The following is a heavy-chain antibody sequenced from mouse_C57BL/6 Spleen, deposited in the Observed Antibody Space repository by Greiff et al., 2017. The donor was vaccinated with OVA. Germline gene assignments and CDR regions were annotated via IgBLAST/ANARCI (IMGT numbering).Heavy chain of an antibody. CDR3: ALSGANGD. CDR2: ISSGGVYI. Sequence: EVILVESGDGLVKPGGSLKLSCAASGFTFTSYAMSWVRQTPEKRLEWVAYISSGGVYIYYADTVKGRFTFSGDKATSTLYMQMSSLKSEDTAVYYCALSGANGDWGQG. CDR1: GFTFTSYA. D-gene: IGHD4-1*01. J-gene: IGHJ4*01. V-gene: IGHV5S21*01.